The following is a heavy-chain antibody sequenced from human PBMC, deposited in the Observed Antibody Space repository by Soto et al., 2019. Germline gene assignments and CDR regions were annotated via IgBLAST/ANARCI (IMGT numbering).Heavy chain of an antibody. D-gene: IGHD2-2*01. Sequence: QVQLVQSGAEVKKPGASVKVSCKSSGSTFTSYYMHWVRQAPGQRLEWKGRINPSGGSTSYAQKLQGRVTMTRDTSTSAVYMGISRLRSEATAVYYCATDAVPAAFFPAAGWLDPWGQGTLVTVSS. V-gene: IGHV1-46*04. CDR2: INPSGGST. CDR3: ATDAVPAAFFPAAGWLDP. J-gene: IGHJ5*02. CDR1: GSTFTSYY.